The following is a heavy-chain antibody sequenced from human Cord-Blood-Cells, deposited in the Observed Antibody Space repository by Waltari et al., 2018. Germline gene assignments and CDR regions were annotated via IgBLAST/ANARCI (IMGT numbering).Heavy chain of an antibody. V-gene: IGHV1-2*06. CDR1: GYTFTGYY. Sequence: QVQLVQSGAEVXKPGASVKVSCKASGYTFTGYYMHRVLQAPGQGLEWMGRINPNSGGTNYAQKFQGRVTMTRDTSISTAYMELSRLRSNDTAVYYCAIHLIAARPHYFDYWGQGTLVTVSS. D-gene: IGHD6-6*01. CDR3: AIHLIAARPHYFDY. CDR2: INPNSGGT. J-gene: IGHJ4*02.